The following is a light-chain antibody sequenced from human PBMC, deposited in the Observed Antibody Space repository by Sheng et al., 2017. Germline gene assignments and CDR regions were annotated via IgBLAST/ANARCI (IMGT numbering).Light chain of an antibody. CDR3: QQYDNWPSIT. CDR1: QSVSSY. CDR2: GAS. V-gene: IGKV3-15*01. Sequence: EIVLTQSPATLSVSPGERATLSCRASQSVSSYLAWYHQKPGQAPRLLIYGASTRATGIPARFNGSGSGTEFTLTISSLQSEDFAVYYCQQYDNWPSITFGQGTRLEIK. J-gene: IGKJ5*01.